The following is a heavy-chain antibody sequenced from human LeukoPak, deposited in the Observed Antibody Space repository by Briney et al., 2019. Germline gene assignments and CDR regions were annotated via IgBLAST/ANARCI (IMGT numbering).Heavy chain of an antibody. CDR2: IIPIFGTA. V-gene: IGHV1-69*13. D-gene: IGHD4-11*01. CDR1: GGTFSSYA. Sequence: ASVKVSCKASGGTFSSYASSWVRQAPGQGLEWMGGIIPIFGTANYAQKFQGRVTITADESTSTAYMELSSLRSEDTAVYYCARDPPTTVDYHFYYMDVWGKGTTVTVSS. J-gene: IGHJ6*03. CDR3: ARDPPTTVDYHFYYMDV.